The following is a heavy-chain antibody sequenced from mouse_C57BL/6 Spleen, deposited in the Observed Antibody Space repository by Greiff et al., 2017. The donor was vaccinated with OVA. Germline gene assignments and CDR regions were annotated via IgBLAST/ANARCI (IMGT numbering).Heavy chain of an antibody. D-gene: IGHD4-1*02. CDR3: AREAQLGPDY. J-gene: IGHJ2*01. CDR1: GYTFTSYW. Sequence: VQLQQPGAELVKPGASVKLSCKASGYTFTSYWMHWVKQRPGQGLEWIGMIHPNSGSTNYNEKFKSKATLTVDKSSSTAYRQRSSLTSEDSAVYYGAREAQLGPDYWGQGTTLTVSS. CDR2: IHPNSGST. V-gene: IGHV1-64*01.